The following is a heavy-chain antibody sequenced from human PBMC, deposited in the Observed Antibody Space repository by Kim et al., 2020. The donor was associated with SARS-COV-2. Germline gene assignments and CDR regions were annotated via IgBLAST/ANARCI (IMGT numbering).Heavy chain of an antibody. Sequence: GGSLRLSCAASGFTFSSYEMNWVRQAPGKGLEWVSYISSSGSTIYYADSVKGRFTISRDNAKNSLYLQMNSLRAEDTAVYYCASLAYHYDILTGYYSPPPGPTDYWGQGTLVTVSS. D-gene: IGHD3-9*01. CDR2: ISSSGSTI. V-gene: IGHV3-48*03. CDR1: GFTFSSYE. J-gene: IGHJ4*02. CDR3: ASLAYHYDILTGYYSPPPGPTDY.